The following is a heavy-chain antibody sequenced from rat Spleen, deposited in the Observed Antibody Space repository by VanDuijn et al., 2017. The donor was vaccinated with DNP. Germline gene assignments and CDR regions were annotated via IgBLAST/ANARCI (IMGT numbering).Heavy chain of an antibody. CDR2: ISIKTHNYAT. D-gene: IGHD1-12*01. CDR1: GFDFNTYA. J-gene: IGHJ3*01. CDR3: MTMPAY. V-gene: IGHV10-4*01. Sequence: EVQVVESGGGLVQPKGSLKLSCAASGFDFNTYAMSWVRQAPGKGLDWVASISIKTHNYATLYADSVKERFTVSRDDSQSMIYLQMNNLKTEDTALYYCMTMPAYWGQGTLVTVSS.